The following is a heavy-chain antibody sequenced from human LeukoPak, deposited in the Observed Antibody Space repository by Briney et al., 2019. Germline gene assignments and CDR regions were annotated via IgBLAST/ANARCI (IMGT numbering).Heavy chain of an antibody. Sequence: GGSLRLSRAASGFTFSGFGMHWVRQAPGKGPEWVAVIWYDGSNKYYADSVKGRFTISRDNPKNTLYVQMNSLRAEDTAVYYCARGRGADYGGNSGYFDYWGQGTLVIVSS. J-gene: IGHJ4*02. CDR3: ARGRGADYGGNSGYFDY. CDR1: GFTFSGFG. D-gene: IGHD4-23*01. CDR2: IWYDGSNK. V-gene: IGHV3-33*01.